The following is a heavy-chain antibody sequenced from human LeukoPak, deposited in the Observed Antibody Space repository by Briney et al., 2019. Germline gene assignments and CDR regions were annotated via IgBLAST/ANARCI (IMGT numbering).Heavy chain of an antibody. D-gene: IGHD4-17*01. J-gene: IGHJ5*02. CDR1: GYTFTSYG. Sequence: ASVKVSCKASGYTFTSYGISWVRQAPGQGLEWMGWISAYNGNTNYAQKLQGRVTMTTDTSTSTAYMELRSLRSDDTAVYYCARGGGTPFDYGDYVSWFDPWGQGTLVTVSS. CDR2: ISAYNGNT. CDR3: ARGGGTPFDYGDYVSWFDP. V-gene: IGHV1-18*01.